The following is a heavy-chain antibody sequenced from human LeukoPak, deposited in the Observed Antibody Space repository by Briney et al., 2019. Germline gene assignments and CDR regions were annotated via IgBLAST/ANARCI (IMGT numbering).Heavy chain of an antibody. CDR3: APFGEPHFDY. CDR2: ISSSTSYI. V-gene: IGHV3-21*04. D-gene: IGHD3-10*01. Sequence: PGGSLRLSCAASGFTFSDYSMNWVRQAPGKGLEWVSSISSSTSYIFYADSMKGRFTISRDNAKNSLYLQMNSLRAEDTAVYYCAPFGEPHFDYWGQGTLVTVSS. CDR1: GFTFSDYS. J-gene: IGHJ4*02.